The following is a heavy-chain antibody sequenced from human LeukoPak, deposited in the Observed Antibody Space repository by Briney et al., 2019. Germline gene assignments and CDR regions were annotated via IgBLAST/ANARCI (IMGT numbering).Heavy chain of an antibody. CDR3: ARVQLRITIREGGLDP. CDR2: INPNSGGT. V-gene: IGHV1-2*02. CDR1: GYTFTGYY. Sequence: ASVKVSCKASGYTFTGYYMHWVRQAPGQGLEWMGWINPNSGGTNYAQKFQGRVTRTRDTSISTAYMELSRLRSDDTAVYYCARVQLRITIREGGLDPWGQGTLVTVSS. J-gene: IGHJ5*02. D-gene: IGHD3-9*01.